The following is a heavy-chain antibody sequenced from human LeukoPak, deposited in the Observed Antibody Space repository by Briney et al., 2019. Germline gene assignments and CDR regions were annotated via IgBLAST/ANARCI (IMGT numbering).Heavy chain of an antibody. CDR1: GFTFSSYG. Sequence: GGSLRLSCAASGFTFSSYGIHWVRQAPGKGLEWVAFISYDGSNKYYGDSVKGRFTMSRDNSKNTLYLQMNSLRAEDTAVYYCRDPFDYWGQGTLVTVSS. V-gene: IGHV3-30*03. CDR2: ISYDGSNK. J-gene: IGHJ4*02. CDR3: RDPFDY. D-gene: IGHD2/OR15-2a*01.